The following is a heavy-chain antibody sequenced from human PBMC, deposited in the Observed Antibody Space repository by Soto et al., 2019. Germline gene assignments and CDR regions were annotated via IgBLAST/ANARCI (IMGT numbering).Heavy chain of an antibody. V-gene: IGHV3-23*01. Sequence: GGSLRLSCAASGFTFYNYDMSWVRQAPGKGLEWVSTISDSGGRTYYVDSVKGRFTISRDNSKNTLFLQMNSLRSEDTAVYYCATGLVGATRITAFDYWGQGTLVTVSS. CDR1: GFTFYNYD. J-gene: IGHJ4*02. D-gene: IGHD1-26*01. CDR2: ISDSGGRT. CDR3: ATGLVGATRITAFDY.